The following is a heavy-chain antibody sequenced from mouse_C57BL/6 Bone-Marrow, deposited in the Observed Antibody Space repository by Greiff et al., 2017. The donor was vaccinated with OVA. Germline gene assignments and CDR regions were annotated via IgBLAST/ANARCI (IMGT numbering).Heavy chain of an antibody. Sequence: VQLQQSGAELVRPGTSVKMSCKASGYTFTNYWIGWAKQRPGHGLEWIGDIYPGGGYTNYNEKFKGKATLTADKSSSTAYMQFSSLTSEDSAIYYCARSGGNDAMDNWGQGTSVTVSS. CDR2: IYPGGGYT. CDR3: ARSGGNDAMDN. D-gene: IGHD2-2*01. J-gene: IGHJ4*01. CDR1: GYTFTNYW. V-gene: IGHV1-63*01.